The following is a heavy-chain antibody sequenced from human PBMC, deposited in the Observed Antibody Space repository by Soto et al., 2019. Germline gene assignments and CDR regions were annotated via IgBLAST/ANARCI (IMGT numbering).Heavy chain of an antibody. CDR1: GFTFSDYY. V-gene: IGHV3-11*06. Sequence: QVQLVESGGGLVKPGGSLRLSCAASGFTFSDYYMSWIRQAPGKGLEWVSYISSSSSYTNYADSVKGRFTISRDNAKNSLYLQMNSLRAEDTAVYYCARSSIAAAGIAVDYWGQGTLVTVSS. CDR3: ARSSIAAAGIAVDY. D-gene: IGHD6-13*01. CDR2: ISSSSSYT. J-gene: IGHJ4*02.